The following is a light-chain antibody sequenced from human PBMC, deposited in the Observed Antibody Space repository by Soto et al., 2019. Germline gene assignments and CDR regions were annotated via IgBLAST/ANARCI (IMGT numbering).Light chain of an antibody. Sequence: DIQMTQSPTSLSASVGDRVTITCRASQGIRNFVAWYQQKPGKAPKLLIYAASTLQSGVPSRFSGIGSGTDFTLTINSLQPEDVATYSCQRYSSVPVFGPGTKVEIK. J-gene: IGKJ3*01. CDR2: AAS. CDR3: QRYSSVPV. CDR1: QGIRNF. V-gene: IGKV1-27*01.